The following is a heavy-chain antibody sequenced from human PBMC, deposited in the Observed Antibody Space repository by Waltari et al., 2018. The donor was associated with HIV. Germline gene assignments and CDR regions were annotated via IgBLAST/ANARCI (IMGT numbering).Heavy chain of an antibody. V-gene: IGHV4-39*01. J-gene: IGHJ5*02. CDR1: GDSISSSSYY. D-gene: IGHD2-21*02. CDR2: ISYSGGT. Sequence: QLQLQESGPGLVKPSETLSLTCTVSGDSISSSSYYWGWIRQPPGKGLEWIGSISYSGGTYYTPSLKSRVTISVDTSKNQFSLKLSSVTAADTAVYYCARRAVVVTAKGPFDPWGQGTLVTVSS. CDR3: ARRAVVVTAKGPFDP.